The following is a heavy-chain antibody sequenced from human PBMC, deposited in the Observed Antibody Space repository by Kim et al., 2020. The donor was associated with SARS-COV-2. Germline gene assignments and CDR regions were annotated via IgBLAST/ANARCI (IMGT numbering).Heavy chain of an antibody. Sequence: ASVKVSCKTSGYTFTGYYIHWVRQAPGQGLEWMGWINPNSGGTNYAQNFQGRVTMTRDTSISTAYMELSRLRSDDTAVYYCARIYGSETYMGPYGMDVWGQGTTVTVSS. CDR1: GYTFTGYY. CDR2: INPNSGGT. CDR3: ARIYGSETYMGPYGMDV. D-gene: IGHD3-10*01. V-gene: IGHV1-2*02. J-gene: IGHJ6*02.